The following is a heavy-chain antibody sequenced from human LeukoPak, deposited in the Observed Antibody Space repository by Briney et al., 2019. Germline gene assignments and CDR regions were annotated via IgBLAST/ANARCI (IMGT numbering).Heavy chain of an antibody. D-gene: IGHD6-13*01. Sequence: GGSLRLSCAASGFTFNYFWMSWVRQAPGKGLEWVANIKQDGSEKYYVDSVKGRFTISRDNSKNTIYLQMNSLRAEDTAVYYCAREEVAAADYWGQGTLVTVSS. CDR2: IKQDGSEK. CDR3: AREEVAAADY. V-gene: IGHV3-7*01. CDR1: GFTFNYFW. J-gene: IGHJ4*02.